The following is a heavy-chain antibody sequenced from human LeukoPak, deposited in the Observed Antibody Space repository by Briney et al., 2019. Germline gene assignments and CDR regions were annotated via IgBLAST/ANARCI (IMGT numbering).Heavy chain of an antibody. CDR2: INPNSGGT. D-gene: IGHD3-10*01. Sequence: ASVKVSCTASGYTFTGYYMHWVRQAPGQGLEWMGWINPNSGGTNYAQKFQGRVTMTRDTSISTAYMELSRLRSDDTAVYYCARAGFGELPSYGMDVWGQGTTVTVSS. CDR1: GYTFTGYY. V-gene: IGHV1-2*02. CDR3: ARAGFGELPSYGMDV. J-gene: IGHJ6*02.